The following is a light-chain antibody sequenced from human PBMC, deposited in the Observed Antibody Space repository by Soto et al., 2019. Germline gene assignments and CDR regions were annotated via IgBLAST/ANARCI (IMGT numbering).Light chain of an antibody. Sequence: EIVLTQSPVTLSLSPGERATLACRASQSVSRDLAWFHHKPGQAPRVLIYDTSNRASGIPARFSGSGSGTDFPLTISSLEPEDFAVYYCQQRRNWPYTFGQGTKLEIK. CDR1: QSVSRD. J-gene: IGKJ2*01. CDR2: DTS. V-gene: IGKV3-11*01. CDR3: QQRRNWPYT.